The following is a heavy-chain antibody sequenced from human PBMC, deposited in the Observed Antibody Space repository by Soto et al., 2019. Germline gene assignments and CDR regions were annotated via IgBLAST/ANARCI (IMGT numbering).Heavy chain of an antibody. CDR1: GYTFTSYG. V-gene: IGHV1-18*01. CDR3: ARGAPCGSPSCRGYWFDP. D-gene: IGHD2-2*01. CDR2: ISAYNGNT. Sequence: ASVKVSCKASGYTFTSYGISWVRQAPGQGLEWMGWISAYNGNTNYAQKLQGRVTMTTDTSTSTAYMELRSLRSDDTAVYYCARGAPCGSPSCRGYWFDPWGEGPLVTVP. J-gene: IGHJ5*02.